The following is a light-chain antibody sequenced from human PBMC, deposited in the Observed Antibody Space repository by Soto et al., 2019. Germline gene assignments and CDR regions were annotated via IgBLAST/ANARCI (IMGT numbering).Light chain of an antibody. CDR1: RSDVGTYNN. V-gene: IGLV2-8*01. CDR2: EVS. J-gene: IGLJ1*01. Sequence: QSALTQPPSASGSPGQSVTISCTGTRSDVGTYNNVSWYQQHPGKAPKLIIYEVSKRPSGVPDRFSGSKSGNTASLTVSGLQAEDEADYYCSSYAGRNNFYVFGTGTKVTVL. CDR3: SSYAGRNNFYV.